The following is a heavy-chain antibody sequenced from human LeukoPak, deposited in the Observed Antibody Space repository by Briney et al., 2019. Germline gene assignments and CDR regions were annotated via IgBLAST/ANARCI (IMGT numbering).Heavy chain of an antibody. D-gene: IGHD3-22*01. CDR1: GYTFTSYY. V-gene: IGHV1-46*01. CDR3: ARGGSYDSSGYYAQPYYYYMDV. CDR2: INPSGGST. J-gene: IGHJ6*03. Sequence: ASVKVSCKASGYTFTSYYMHWVRQAPGQGLEWMGIINPSGGSTSYAQKFQGRVTMTRDTSTSTVYMELSSLRSEDTAVYYCARGGSYDSSGYYAQPYYYYMDVWGKGTTVTISS.